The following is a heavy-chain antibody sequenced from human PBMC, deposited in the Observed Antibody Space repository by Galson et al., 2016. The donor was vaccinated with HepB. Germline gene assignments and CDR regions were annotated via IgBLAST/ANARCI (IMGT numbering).Heavy chain of an antibody. J-gene: IGHJ4*02. CDR2: INHSGST. V-gene: IGHV4-34*01. CDR3: AARGGAYGDHDPFDY. CDR1: GGSFSGYY. D-gene: IGHD4-17*01. Sequence: LSLTCAVYGGSFSGYYWSWIRQPPGKGLEWIGEINHSGSTNYNPSLKSRVTISVDTSKNQFSLKLRSVTAADTAVYYCAARGGAYGDHDPFDYWGQGTLVTVSS.